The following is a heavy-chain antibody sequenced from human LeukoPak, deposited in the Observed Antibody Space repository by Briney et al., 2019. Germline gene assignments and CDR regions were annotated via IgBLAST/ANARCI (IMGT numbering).Heavy chain of an antibody. J-gene: IGHJ3*01. CDR3: AIHGGGTIRIEAFDV. CDR1: GFTFSSYW. CDR2: INSDGSST. D-gene: IGHD3-3*01. Sequence: GGSLRLSCAASGFTFSSYWMHWVRQAPGKGLVWVSRINSDGSSTSYADAVKGRFTISRDNSKNTLYLQMNSLRDEDTALYYCAIHGGGTIRIEAFDVWGQGTMVTISS. V-gene: IGHV3-74*01.